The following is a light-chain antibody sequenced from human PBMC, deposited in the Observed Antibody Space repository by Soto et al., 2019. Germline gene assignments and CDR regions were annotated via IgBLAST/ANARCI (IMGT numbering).Light chain of an antibody. CDR3: SSYTTSTFLYV. CDR1: SSDVGGYAY. V-gene: IGLV2-14*01. J-gene: IGLJ1*01. CDR2: EVS. Sequence: QSALTQPASVSGSPGQTITISCTGTSSDVGGYAYVSWYQQYPGKVPKLVISEVSNRPSGVSHRFSGSRSGNTASLTISGLQAEDEAYYPCSSYTTSTFLYVFGTGTKRTVL.